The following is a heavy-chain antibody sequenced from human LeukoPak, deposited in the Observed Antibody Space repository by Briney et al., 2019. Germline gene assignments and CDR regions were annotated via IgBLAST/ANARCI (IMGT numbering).Heavy chain of an antibody. V-gene: IGHV4-4*02. Sequence: SETLSLTCGVSGRSLSSTNWWSWVRQSPGQGLEWIGEISLGGVTNYNPSLKSRVTISIDKSENHLSLTLTSVTAADTAVYFCSRESGAFSPFGYWGQGTLVTVSS. CDR2: ISLGGVT. D-gene: IGHD1-26*01. CDR3: SRESGAFSPFGY. J-gene: IGHJ4*02. CDR1: GRSLSSTNW.